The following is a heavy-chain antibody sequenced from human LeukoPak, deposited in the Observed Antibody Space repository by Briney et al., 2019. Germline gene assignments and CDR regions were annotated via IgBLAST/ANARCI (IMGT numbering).Heavy chain of an antibody. V-gene: IGHV3-30*18. CDR3: AKERVRGVIFDAFDI. J-gene: IGHJ3*02. D-gene: IGHD3-10*01. CDR1: GFTFSSYG. Sequence: GRSLRLSCAASGFTFSSYGMHWVRQAPGKGLEWVAVISYDGNNRYYTDSVKGRFTISRDNSKNTVYLQMNSLRAEDTAVYYCAKERVRGVIFDAFDIWGQGTVVTVSS. CDR2: ISYDGNNR.